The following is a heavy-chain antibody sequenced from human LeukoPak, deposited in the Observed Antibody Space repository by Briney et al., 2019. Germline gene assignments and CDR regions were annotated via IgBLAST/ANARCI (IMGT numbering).Heavy chain of an antibody. Sequence: PSETLSLTCAVSGGSISSGGYSWSWIRQPPGKGLEWIGYIYHSGSTYYNPSLKGRVTISVDRSKNQFSLKLSSVTAADTAVYYCAREFVYGSGSYYDYWGQGTLVTVSS. CDR2: IYHSGST. D-gene: IGHD3-10*01. V-gene: IGHV4-30-2*01. CDR1: GGSISSGGYS. J-gene: IGHJ4*02. CDR3: AREFVYGSGSYYDY.